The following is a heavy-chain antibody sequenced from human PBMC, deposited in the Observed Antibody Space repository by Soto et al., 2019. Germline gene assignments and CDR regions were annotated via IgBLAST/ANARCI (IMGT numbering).Heavy chain of an antibody. Sequence: QVQLVESGGGVVQPGRSLRLSCAASGFTFSSYGMHWVRQAPGKGLEWVAVISYDGSNKYYADSVKGRFTISRDNSKNTLYLQMNSLRAEATAVYYCAKGFMGLDYWGQGTLVTVSS. J-gene: IGHJ4*02. CDR1: GFTFSSYG. V-gene: IGHV3-30*18. CDR2: ISYDGSNK. D-gene: IGHD1-26*01. CDR3: AKGFMGLDY.